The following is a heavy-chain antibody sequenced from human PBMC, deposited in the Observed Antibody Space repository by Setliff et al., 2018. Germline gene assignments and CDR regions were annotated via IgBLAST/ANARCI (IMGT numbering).Heavy chain of an antibody. D-gene: IGHD6-19*01. J-gene: IGHJ1*01. Sequence: GSLRLSCAGSGFTFSSYAMSWVRQAPGKRLGWVSIINVGFKIYYAESVKGRFTISRDISTNTLFLEIDSLRSEDTGLYYCAREGSIGWSQYFHHWGQGTPVTVSS. V-gene: IGHV3-23*03. CDR3: AREGSIGWSQYFHH. CDR2: INVGFKI. CDR1: GFTFSSYA.